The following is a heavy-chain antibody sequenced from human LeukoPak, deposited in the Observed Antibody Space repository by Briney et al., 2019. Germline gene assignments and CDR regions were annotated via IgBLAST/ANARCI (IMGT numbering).Heavy chain of an antibody. CDR1: GYTFTGYY. Sequence: ASVKVSCKSSGYTFTGYYMHWVRQAPGQGLEWMGWINPNSGGTNYAQKFQGRVTMTMDTSISTAYMELNRLRSDDTAVYYCARDRDEYYYDSSGYLYGYWGQGTLVTVSS. V-gene: IGHV1-2*02. J-gene: IGHJ4*02. CDR2: INPNSGGT. CDR3: ARDRDEYYYDSSGYLYGY. D-gene: IGHD3-22*01.